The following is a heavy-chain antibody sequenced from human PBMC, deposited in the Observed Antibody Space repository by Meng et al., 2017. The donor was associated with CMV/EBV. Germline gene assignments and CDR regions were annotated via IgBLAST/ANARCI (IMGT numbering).Heavy chain of an antibody. J-gene: IGHJ4*02. V-gene: IGHV4-34*01. CDR1: GGSFSGYY. Sequence: QVTLEQGGEGLFNPSETLALTWDVYGGSFSGYYWSRIRQPPGKGLEWIGEINHSESTNYNPSLKSRVTISVDTSKNQFSLKLSSVTAADTAVDYCARESMVRGEDWGQGTLVTVSS. CDR3: ARESMVRGED. CDR2: INHSEST. D-gene: IGHD3-10*01.